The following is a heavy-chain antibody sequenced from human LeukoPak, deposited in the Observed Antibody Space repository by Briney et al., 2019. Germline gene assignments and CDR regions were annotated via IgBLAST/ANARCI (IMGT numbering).Heavy chain of an antibody. J-gene: IGHJ6*03. CDR3: AGASGTEGGYYYYYYMDV. Sequence: GASVKVSCKASGYTFTSYYMHWVRQAPGQGLEWMGIINPSGGSTSYAQKFQGRVTMTRDTSTSTVYMELSSLRSEDTAVYYCAGASGTEGGYYYYYYMDVWGKGTTVTVSS. D-gene: IGHD1-26*01. V-gene: IGHV1-46*01. CDR1: GYTFTSYY. CDR2: INPSGGST.